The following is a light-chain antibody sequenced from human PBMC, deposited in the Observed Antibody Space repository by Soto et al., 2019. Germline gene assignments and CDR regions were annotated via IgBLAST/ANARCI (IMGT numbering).Light chain of an antibody. CDR2: DND. CDR3: GAWENSLTVVV. J-gene: IGLJ2*01. V-gene: IGLV1-51*01. CDR1: SSNIGRNS. Sequence: QSVLTQPPSLSAAPGQKVTISCSGSSSNIGRNSVSWYQHLPGTAPKLLIYDNDKRPSGIPDRFSGSKSGTSATLGITGLQTGDEADYYCGAWENSLTVVVFGGGTKLTVL.